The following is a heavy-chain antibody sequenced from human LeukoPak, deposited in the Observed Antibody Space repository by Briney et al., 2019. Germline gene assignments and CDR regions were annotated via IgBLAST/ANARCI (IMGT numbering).Heavy chain of an antibody. Sequence: TPSETLSLTCTVSGGSISSYYWSWIRQPPGKGLEWIGYIYYSGSTNYNPSLKSRVTISVDTSKNQFSLKLSSVTAADTAVYYCATPLNYYDSSGYFDAFDIWGQGTMVTVSS. J-gene: IGHJ3*02. D-gene: IGHD3-22*01. V-gene: IGHV4-59*01. CDR1: GGSISSYY. CDR2: IYYSGST. CDR3: ATPLNYYDSSGYFDAFDI.